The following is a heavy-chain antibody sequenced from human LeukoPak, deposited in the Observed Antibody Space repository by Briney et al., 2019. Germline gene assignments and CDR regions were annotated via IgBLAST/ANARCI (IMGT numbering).Heavy chain of an antibody. Sequence: PGGSLRLSCAASGFTFSSYAMSWVRQAPGKGLEWVSAISGSGGSTYYADSVKGRFTISRDNSKNTLYLQMNSLRTEDTAMYYCAKGKDHYDSRGYYYTYAFDIWGQGTMVTVSS. CDR1: GFTFSSYA. CDR3: AKGKDHYDSRGYYYTYAFDI. D-gene: IGHD3-22*01. J-gene: IGHJ3*02. CDR2: ISGSGGST. V-gene: IGHV3-23*01.